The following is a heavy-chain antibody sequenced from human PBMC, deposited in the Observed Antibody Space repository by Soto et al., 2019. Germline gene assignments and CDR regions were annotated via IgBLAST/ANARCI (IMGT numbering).Heavy chain of an antibody. Sequence: QVQLQESGPGLVKPSQTLSLTCTVSGGSISSGGYYWSWIRQHPGKGLEWIGYIYYSGSTYYNPSLKSRVTSSVDTSKNQCSLNLSSVTAADTAVYYCAIDTPRGYSYGSFDYLGQGTLVTVSS. CDR2: IYYSGST. V-gene: IGHV4-31*03. D-gene: IGHD5-18*01. CDR1: GGSISSGGYY. J-gene: IGHJ4*02. CDR3: AIDTPRGYSYGSFDY.